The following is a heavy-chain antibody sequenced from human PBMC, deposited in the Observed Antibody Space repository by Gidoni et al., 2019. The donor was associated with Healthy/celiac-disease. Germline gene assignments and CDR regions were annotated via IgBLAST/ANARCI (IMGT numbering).Heavy chain of an antibody. CDR3: ARESLPFGELENDAFDI. CDR2: INAGNGNT. CDR1: GYTFTSYA. V-gene: IGHV1-3*01. Sequence: QVQLVQSGAEAKKPGASVKVSCKASGYTFTSYAMHWVRQAPGQRLEWMGWINAGNGNTKYSQKFQGRVTITRDTSASTAYMELSSLRSEDTAVYYCARESLPFGELENDAFDIWGQGTMVTVSS. J-gene: IGHJ3*02. D-gene: IGHD3-10*01.